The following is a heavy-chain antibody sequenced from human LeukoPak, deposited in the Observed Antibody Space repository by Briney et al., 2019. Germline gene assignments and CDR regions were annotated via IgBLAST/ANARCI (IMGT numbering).Heavy chain of an antibody. V-gene: IGHV3-7*01. Sequence: GGSLRLTCAASGFTFSSYWMSWVRQAPGKGLEWVANIKQDGSDKYYVDSVKGRFTISRDNAKNSLYLQMNSLRAEDTAVYYCAKNWDVDFWSGYPGWYFDYWGQGTLVTVSS. CDR1: GFTFSSYW. J-gene: IGHJ4*02. CDR3: AKNWDVDFWSGYPGWYFDY. CDR2: IKQDGSDK. D-gene: IGHD3-3*01.